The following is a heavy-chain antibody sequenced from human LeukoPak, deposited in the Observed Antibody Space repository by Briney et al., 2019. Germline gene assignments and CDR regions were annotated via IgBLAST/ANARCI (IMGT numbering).Heavy chain of an antibody. V-gene: IGHV3-48*01. D-gene: IGHD6-19*01. Sequence: GGSLRLSCAASGFTFSSYSMNWVRQAPGKGLEGVSYISSSSSTIYYADSVKGRFTISRDNAKNSLYLQMSSLRAEDTAVYYCASRYSSGWTRRAPFDYWGQGTLVTVSS. J-gene: IGHJ4*01. CDR1: GFTFSSYS. CDR3: ASRYSSGWTRRAPFDY. CDR2: ISSSSSTI.